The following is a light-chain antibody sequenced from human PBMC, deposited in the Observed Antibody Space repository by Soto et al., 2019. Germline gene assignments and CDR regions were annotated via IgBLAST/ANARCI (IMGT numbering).Light chain of an antibody. CDR2: EAS. Sequence: QSALTQPASVSGSPGQSITIPCTGISSDVGSSDLVSWYQQHPGRAPKLMIYEASKRPSGVSNRFSGSKSGNTASLTISGLQAEDEADYYCCSYSGSITWVFGGGTKRTVL. V-gene: IGLV2-23*01. J-gene: IGLJ3*02. CDR3: CSYSGSITWV. CDR1: SSDVGSSDL.